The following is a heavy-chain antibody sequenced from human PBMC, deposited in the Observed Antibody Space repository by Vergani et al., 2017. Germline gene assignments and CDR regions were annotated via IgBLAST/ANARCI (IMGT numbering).Heavy chain of an antibody. J-gene: IGHJ6*03. CDR2: IDHTGRP. V-gene: IGHV4-34*01. CDR3: ARVNTETNGHLYYYYYMDV. D-gene: IGHD4-11*01. CDR1: GGSFTSYH. Sequence: QVQLQQWGGGLLKPSETLSLTCVVNGGSFTSYHWTWIRQSPGEGLEWVGDIDHTGRPDYNPSLKSRLTMSVEKSRNQFSLTLNSVTATDTAIYFCARVNTETNGHLYYYYYMDVWVRGPRSPSP.